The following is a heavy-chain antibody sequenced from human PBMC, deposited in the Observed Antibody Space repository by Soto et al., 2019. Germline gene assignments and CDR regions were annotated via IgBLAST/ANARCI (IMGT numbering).Heavy chain of an antibody. CDR3: ARDRYGYNYGSSHPHDY. D-gene: IGHD5-18*01. Sequence: GGSLRLSCAASGFTFSDYYMSWIRQAPGKGLEWVSFISSSSRYTNYADSVKGRFTISRDNAKNSLYLQMNSLRAEDTAVYYCARDRYGYNYGSSHPHDYWGQGALVTVSS. CDR2: ISSSSRYT. J-gene: IGHJ4*02. CDR1: GFTFSDYY. V-gene: IGHV3-11*06.